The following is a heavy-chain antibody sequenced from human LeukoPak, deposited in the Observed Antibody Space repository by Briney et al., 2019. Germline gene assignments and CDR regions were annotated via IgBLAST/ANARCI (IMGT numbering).Heavy chain of an antibody. V-gene: IGHV4-59*01. D-gene: IGHD3-16*02. J-gene: IGHJ4*02. CDR3: AREALQNYFDY. CDR2: IYYSGST. Sequence: SETLSLTCAVYGGSFSGYYWSWIRQPPGKGLEWIGYIYYSGSTNYNPSLKSRVTISVDTSKNQFSLKLSSVTAADTAVYYCAREALQNYFDYWGQGTLVTVSS. CDR1: GGSFSGYY.